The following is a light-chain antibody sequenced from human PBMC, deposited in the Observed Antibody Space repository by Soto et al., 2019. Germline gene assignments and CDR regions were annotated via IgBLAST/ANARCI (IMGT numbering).Light chain of an antibody. CDR1: QSVSSSY. Sequence: EIVLTQSPGTLSLSPGERATLSCRASQSVSSSYLAWYQQKPGQAPRLLIYGASSRATGIPDRFSGSGSGKDFTLTSSRLEPEDFAVYYCQQDGSSPPWTFGQGTKVEIK. J-gene: IGKJ1*01. CDR2: GAS. V-gene: IGKV3-20*01. CDR3: QQDGSSPPWT.